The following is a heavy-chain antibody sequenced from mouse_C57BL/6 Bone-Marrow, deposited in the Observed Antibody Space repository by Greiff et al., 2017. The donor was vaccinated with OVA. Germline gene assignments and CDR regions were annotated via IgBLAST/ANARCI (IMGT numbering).Heavy chain of an antibody. Sequence: EVHLVESGGGLVKPGGSLKLSCAASGFTFSSYAMSWVRQTPEKRLEWVATISDGGSYTYYPDNVKGRFTISRDNAKNNLYLQMSHLKSEDTAMYYCARVGIYYYGSSYSPFAYWGQGTLVTVSA. V-gene: IGHV5-4*01. D-gene: IGHD1-1*01. CDR1: GFTFSSYA. CDR2: ISDGGSYT. CDR3: ARVGIYYYGSSYSPFAY. J-gene: IGHJ3*01.